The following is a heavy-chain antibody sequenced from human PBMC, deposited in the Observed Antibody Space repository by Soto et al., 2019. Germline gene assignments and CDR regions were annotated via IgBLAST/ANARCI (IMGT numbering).Heavy chain of an antibody. CDR2: TYYRSKWYK. Sequence: SEALSLTCSISGDRVSSNSAAWNWIRQSPSRGLEWLGRTYYRSKWYKDYEVSVKSRITINLDTSKNQFSLQLNSVTPEDTAVYYWARGAGADSRRVFDDWGQGTLVNVTS. CDR3: ARGAGADSRRVFDD. D-gene: IGHD6-19*01. CDR1: GDRVSSNSAA. V-gene: IGHV6-1*01. J-gene: IGHJ4*02.